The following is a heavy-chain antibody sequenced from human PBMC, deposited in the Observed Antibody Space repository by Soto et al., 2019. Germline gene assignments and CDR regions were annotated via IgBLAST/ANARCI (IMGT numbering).Heavy chain of an antibody. V-gene: IGHV1-69*01. Sequence: QVQLVQSGAEVKKPGSSVKVSCKASGGTFSSYAISWVRQAPGQGLEWMGGIIPIFGTANYAQKFQGRVTITADESTSTAYMELGSLRSEDTAVYYCAREGWDIAAAGSYFDYWGQGTLVTVSS. CDR2: IIPIFGTA. CDR1: GGTFSSYA. D-gene: IGHD6-13*01. CDR3: AREGWDIAAAGSYFDY. J-gene: IGHJ4*02.